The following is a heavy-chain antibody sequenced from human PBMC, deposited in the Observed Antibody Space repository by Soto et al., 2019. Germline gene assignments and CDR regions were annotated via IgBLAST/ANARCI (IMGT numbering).Heavy chain of an antibody. J-gene: IGHJ6*02. Sequence: QVQLVQSGAEVKKPGSSVKVSCKASGGTFSSYAISWVRQAPGQGLEWMGGIIPIFGTANYAQKFQGRVTITADESTSTAYMELSSLRSEDTAVYYCAREAVVYSRSLYYYYGMDVWGQGTTVTVSS. V-gene: IGHV1-69*01. CDR2: IIPIFGTA. CDR1: GGTFSSYA. CDR3: AREAVVYSRSLYYYYGMDV. D-gene: IGHD6-13*01.